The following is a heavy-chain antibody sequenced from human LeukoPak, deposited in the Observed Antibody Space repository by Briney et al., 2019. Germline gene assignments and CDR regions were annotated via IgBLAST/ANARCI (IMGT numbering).Heavy chain of an antibody. Sequence: GGSLRLSCAASGFTFSSYAMSWVRQAPGKGLEWVSAISGSGGSTYYADSVKGRFTISRDNSKNTLYLQMNSLRAEDTAVYYCARVLDTAMTDDHDAFDIWGQGTMVTVSS. V-gene: IGHV3-23*01. CDR3: ARVLDTAMTDDHDAFDI. D-gene: IGHD5-18*01. CDR2: ISGSGGST. J-gene: IGHJ3*02. CDR1: GFTFSSYA.